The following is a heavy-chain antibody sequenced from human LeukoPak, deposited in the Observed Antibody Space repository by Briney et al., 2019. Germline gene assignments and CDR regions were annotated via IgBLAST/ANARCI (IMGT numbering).Heavy chain of an antibody. Sequence: GASVKVSCKASGYTFTTYDMTWVRQATGQGLEWMGWMNPDSGDTAYAQKFQGRVTMTGDTSISTAYMELSSLGSEDTAIYYCARGLGDYNTDWFPVSGYWGQGTLVTVSS. V-gene: IGHV1-8*01. D-gene: IGHD3-9*01. J-gene: IGHJ4*02. CDR1: GYTFTTYD. CDR3: ARGLGDYNTDWFPVSGY. CDR2: MNPDSGDT.